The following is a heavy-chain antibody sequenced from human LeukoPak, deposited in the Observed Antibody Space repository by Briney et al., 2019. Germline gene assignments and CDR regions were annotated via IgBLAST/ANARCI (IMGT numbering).Heavy chain of an antibody. V-gene: IGHV3-21*01. CDR2: ISSSSSYI. CDR1: GFTFSSYS. CDR3: ARDMRDYMDYYYSSMDV. D-gene: IGHD4-11*01. Sequence: GGSLRLSCAASGFTFSSYSMNWVRQAPGKGLEWVSSISSSSSYIYYADSVKGRFTICRDNAKNSLHLQMNSLRAEDTAVYYCARDMRDYMDYYYSSMDVWGKGTTVTVSS. J-gene: IGHJ6*03.